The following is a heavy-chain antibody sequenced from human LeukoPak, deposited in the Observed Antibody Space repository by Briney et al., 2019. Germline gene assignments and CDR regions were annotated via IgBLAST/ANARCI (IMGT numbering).Heavy chain of an antibody. D-gene: IGHD3-10*01. J-gene: IGHJ5*02. CDR2: INHSGST. CDR1: GGSFSGYY. CDR3: AKGSGSYYRFDP. V-gene: IGHV4-34*01. Sequence: PSETLSLTCAVYGGSFSGYYWSWIRQPPGKGLEWIGEINHSGSTNYNPSLKSRVTISVDTSKNHFSLKMTSVTAADTAVYYCAKGSGSYYRFDPWGQGTLVTVSS.